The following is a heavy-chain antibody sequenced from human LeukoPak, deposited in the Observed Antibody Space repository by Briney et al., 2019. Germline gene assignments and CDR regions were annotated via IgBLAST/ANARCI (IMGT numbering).Heavy chain of an antibody. CDR1: GFTFSSYA. CDR2: ISYDGSNK. D-gene: IGHD3-10*01. Sequence: GGSLRLSCAASGFTFSSYAMHWVRQAPGKGLEWVAVISYDGSNKYYADSVKGRFTISRDNSKNTLYLQMNSLRAEDTAVYYCAKGITMVRGAIEYFQHWGQGTLVTVSS. V-gene: IGHV3-30-3*01. CDR3: AKGITMVRGAIEYFQH. J-gene: IGHJ1*01.